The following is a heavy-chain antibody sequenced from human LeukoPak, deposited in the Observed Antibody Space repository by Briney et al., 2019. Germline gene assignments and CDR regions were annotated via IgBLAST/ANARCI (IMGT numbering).Heavy chain of an antibody. J-gene: IGHJ4*02. V-gene: IGHV3-21*01. CDR3: ARDQPNYDILTGYYPFDY. Sequence: NPGGSLRLSCAASGFTFSTYSMNWVRQAPGKGLEWVSSISSSSSYIYYADSVKGRFTISRDNAKNSLYLQMNSLRAEDTAVYYCARDQPNYDILTGYYPFDYWGQGTVVTVSS. D-gene: IGHD3-9*01. CDR2: ISSSSSYI. CDR1: GFTFSTYS.